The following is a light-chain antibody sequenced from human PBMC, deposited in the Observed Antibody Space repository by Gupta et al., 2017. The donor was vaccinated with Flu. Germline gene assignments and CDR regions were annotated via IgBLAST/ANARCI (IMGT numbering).Light chain of an antibody. Sequence: EIVLTPSPGTLSLSPGERATLSCRASQSVSSSYLAWYQQKPGQATRLLIYGASSRATGIPNRCSGSGSRKVCTLTSSRLEDEDVAVYSRQNEGSSPITFGQGTRVEIK. J-gene: IGKJ5*01. CDR2: GAS. V-gene: IGKV3-20*01. CDR1: QSVSSSY. CDR3: QNEGSSPIT.